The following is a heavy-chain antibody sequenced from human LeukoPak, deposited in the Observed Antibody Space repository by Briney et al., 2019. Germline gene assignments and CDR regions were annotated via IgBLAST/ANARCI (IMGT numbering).Heavy chain of an antibody. J-gene: IGHJ4*02. V-gene: IGHV3-21*01. CDR2: ISSSSSYI. D-gene: IGHD6-19*01. CDR1: GFTFSSYS. Sequence: GGSLRLSCAASGFTFSSYSMNWVRQAPGKGLEWGSSISSSSSYIYYADSVKGRFTISRDNAKTSLYLHMNSLRAENAAVYSCARDPKIAVADRRYWGQGTLVTVSS. CDR3: ARDPKIAVADRRY.